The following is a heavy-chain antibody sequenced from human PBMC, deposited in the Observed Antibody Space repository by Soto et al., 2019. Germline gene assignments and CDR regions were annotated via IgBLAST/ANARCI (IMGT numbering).Heavy chain of an antibody. CDR3: ARSGYSSGWYTAFDS. CDR2: IYASGST. Sequence: SLTCTVSGDSISGYYWNWIRQPAGKGLEWIGRIYASGSTISNPSLRSRVALSVDTSKNQFSLNLNSVTAADTAMYYCARSGYSSGWYTAFDSWSQGTLVTVSS. CDR1: GDSISGYY. D-gene: IGHD6-19*01. V-gene: IGHV4-4*07. J-gene: IGHJ4*02.